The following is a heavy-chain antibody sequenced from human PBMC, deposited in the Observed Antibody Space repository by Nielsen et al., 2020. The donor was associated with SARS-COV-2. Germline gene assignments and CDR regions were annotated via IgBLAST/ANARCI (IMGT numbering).Heavy chain of an antibody. J-gene: IGHJ5*02. V-gene: IGHV3-21*01. CDR3: ASGSYYWFDP. CDR2: ISSSSSYI. Sequence: GESLKISCAASGFTFSSYSMNWVRQAPGKGLEWVSSISSSSSYIYYADSVKGRFTISRDNAKNSLYLQMNSLRAEDTAVYYCASGSYYWFDPWGQGTLVTVSS. D-gene: IGHD1-26*01. CDR1: GFTFSSYS.